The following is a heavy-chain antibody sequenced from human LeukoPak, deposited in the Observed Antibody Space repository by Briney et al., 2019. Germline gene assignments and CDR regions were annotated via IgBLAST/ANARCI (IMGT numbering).Heavy chain of an antibody. V-gene: IGHV1-8*01. CDR2: MNPNSGNT. CDR1: GYTLTSYD. D-gene: IGHD3-10*01. CDR3: ARGQRFGEFYPPTWFDP. Sequence: ASVKVSCKASGYTLTSYDINWVRQATGQGLEWMGWMNPNSGNTGYAQKFQGRVTMTTNTSISTAYMELSSLRSEDTAVYYCARGQRFGEFYPPTWFDPWGQGTLVTVSS. J-gene: IGHJ5*02.